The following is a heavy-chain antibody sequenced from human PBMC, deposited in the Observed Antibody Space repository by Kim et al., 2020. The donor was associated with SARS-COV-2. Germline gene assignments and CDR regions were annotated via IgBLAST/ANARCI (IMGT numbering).Heavy chain of an antibody. J-gene: IGHJ3*02. D-gene: IGHD6-19*01. CDR3: ARQSAGYSSGWHRALMAFDI. V-gene: IGHV4-39*01. Sequence: SRVTIYVDTSKNQFSLKLSSVTAADTAVYYCARQSAGYSSGWHRALMAFDIWGQGTMVTVSS.